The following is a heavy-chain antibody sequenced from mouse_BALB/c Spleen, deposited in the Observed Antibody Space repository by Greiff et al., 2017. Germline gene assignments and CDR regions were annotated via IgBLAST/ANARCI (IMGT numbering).Heavy chain of an antibody. Sequence: DVQLQESGPGLVKPSQSLSLTCSVTGYSITSGYYWNWIRQFPGNKLEWMGYISYDGSNNYNPSLKNRISITRDTSKNQFFLKLNSVTTEDTATYYCARDGYDESTFAYWGQGTLVTVSA. CDR3: ARDGYDESTFAY. CDR2: ISYDGSN. D-gene: IGHD2-3*01. V-gene: IGHV3-6*02. CDR1: GYSITSGYY. J-gene: IGHJ3*01.